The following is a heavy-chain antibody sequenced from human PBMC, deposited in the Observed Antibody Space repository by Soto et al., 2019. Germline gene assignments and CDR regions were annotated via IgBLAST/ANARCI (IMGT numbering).Heavy chain of an antibody. V-gene: IGHV1-3*01. J-gene: IGHJ4*02. CDR1: GYTFSGSV. CDR2: INADNGNT. D-gene: IGHD4-17*01. CDR3: ASEIDATTATSLDY. Sequence: ASVKVSCKASGYTFSGSVMHWVRQAPGQGLEWMGWINADNGNTKYSQKFQGRVTMTRDTSASTAYMELSSLRSEDTAVYYCASEIDATTATSLDYWGQGTLVTVSS.